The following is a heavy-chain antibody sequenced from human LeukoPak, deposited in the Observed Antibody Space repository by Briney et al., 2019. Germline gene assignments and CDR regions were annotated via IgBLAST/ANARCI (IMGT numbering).Heavy chain of an antibody. V-gene: IGHV4-4*07. CDR3: ARGLWFGDENPPYFDY. Sequence: MSSETLSLTCTVSGGSISSYYWSWIRQPAGKGLEWIGRIYTSGSTNYNPSLKSRVTISVDTSKNQFSLKLSSVTAADTAVYYCARGLWFGDENPPYFDYWGQGTLVTVSS. CDR1: GGSISSYY. D-gene: IGHD3-10*01. J-gene: IGHJ4*02. CDR2: IYTSGST.